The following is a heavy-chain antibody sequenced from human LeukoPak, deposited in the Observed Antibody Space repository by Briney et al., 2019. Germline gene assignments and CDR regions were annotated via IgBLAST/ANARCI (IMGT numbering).Heavy chain of an antibody. CDR1: GGSISSSSYY. J-gene: IGHJ5*02. V-gene: IGHV4-39*07. CDR3: AREYQLPWGWFDP. CDR2: IYYSGST. D-gene: IGHD2-2*01. Sequence: SETLSLTCTVSGGSISSSSYYWGWIRQPPGKGLEWIGSIYYSGSTYYNPSHKSRVTISVDTSKNQFSLKLSSVTAADTAVYYCAREYQLPWGWFDPWGQGTLVTVSS.